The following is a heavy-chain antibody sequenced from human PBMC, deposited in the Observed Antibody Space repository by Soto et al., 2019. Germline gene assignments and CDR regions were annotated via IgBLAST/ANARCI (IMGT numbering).Heavy chain of an antibody. CDR2: LYHGGST. V-gene: IGHV3-53*01. Sequence: EVQLVQSGGGLIQPEGSLKLSCAAPGIIVSSNYMSWVRQAPGKGLEWVSVLYHGGSTYYADSVKGRFTISRDNSKTTLFLQMNSLRAEDTAVYYCTRSRYGDPDYWGQGTLVTVSS. CDR3: TRSRYGDPDY. J-gene: IGHJ4*02. CDR1: GIIVSSNY. D-gene: IGHD4-17*01.